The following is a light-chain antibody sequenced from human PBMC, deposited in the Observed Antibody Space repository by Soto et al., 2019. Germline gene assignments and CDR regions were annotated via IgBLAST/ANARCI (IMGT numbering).Light chain of an antibody. Sequence: DIQMTQSPSSLSASVGDRVTITCRASHSISSYLNWYQQKPGKAPKLLIYAASSLQSGVPSRFSGSGSGTDFTLTNSSLQPEDFATYYCQQSYSTPYTFGQGTKLEIK. CDR3: QQSYSTPYT. CDR2: AAS. V-gene: IGKV1-39*01. CDR1: HSISSY. J-gene: IGKJ2*01.